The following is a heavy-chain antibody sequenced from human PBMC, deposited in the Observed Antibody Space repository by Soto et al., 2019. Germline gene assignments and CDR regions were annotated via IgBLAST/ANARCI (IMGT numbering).Heavy chain of an antibody. D-gene: IGHD2-2*03. CDR1: GDSVSSNIAA. CDR2: TYFRSEWFH. J-gene: IGHJ4*02. V-gene: IGHV6-1*01. Sequence: SQTLSLTCDISGDSVSSNIAAWNWIRQSPSRGLEWLGRTYFRSEWFHDYAVSVKSRIIINADTSKNQFSLQLNSVTPEDTAVYYCARDLSHVGYYFDYWGQGTLVTVSS. CDR3: ARDLSHVGYYFDY.